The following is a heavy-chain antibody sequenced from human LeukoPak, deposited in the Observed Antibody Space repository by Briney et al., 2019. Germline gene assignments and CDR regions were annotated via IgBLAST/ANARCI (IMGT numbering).Heavy chain of an antibody. J-gene: IGHJ4*02. D-gene: IGHD1-26*01. V-gene: IGHV4-4*07. CDR1: GGSISNYY. CDR3: ARLIGGKSFDY. Sequence: PSETLSLTCTVSGGSISNYYWNWIRQPAGQGLEWIGRIYSTGTTSCNPSLTSRVTMSIDTSKNQFSLKLSSVTAADTAVYYCARLIGGKSFDYWSQGTLVAVSS. CDR2: IYSTGTT.